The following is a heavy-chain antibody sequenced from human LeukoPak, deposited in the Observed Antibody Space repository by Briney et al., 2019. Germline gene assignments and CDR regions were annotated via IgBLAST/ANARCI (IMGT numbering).Heavy chain of an antibody. J-gene: IGHJ6*03. V-gene: IGHV4-39*07. Sequence: PSETLSLTCTVSGGSISSSSYYWGWIRQPPGKGLEWIGSIYYSGSTYYNPSLKSRVTISVDTSKNQFSLKLSSVTAADTAVYYCARGYYDSSGYYYAHYYYYMDVWGKGTTVTVSS. D-gene: IGHD3-22*01. CDR1: GGSISSSSYY. CDR2: IYYSGST. CDR3: ARGYYDSSGYYYAHYYYYMDV.